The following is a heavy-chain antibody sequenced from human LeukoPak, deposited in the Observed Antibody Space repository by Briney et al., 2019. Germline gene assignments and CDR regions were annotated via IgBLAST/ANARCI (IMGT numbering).Heavy chain of an antibody. V-gene: IGHV3-23*01. D-gene: IGHD6-19*01. Sequence: PGGSLRLSCAASGFTVSSNYMSWVRQAPGKGLEWVSAISGSGGSTYYADSVKGRFTISRDNSKNTLYLQMNSLRAEDTAVYYCAKREGVAVAGVFDYWGQGTLVTVSS. CDR2: ISGSGGST. CDR1: GFTVSSNY. J-gene: IGHJ4*02. CDR3: AKREGVAVAGVFDY.